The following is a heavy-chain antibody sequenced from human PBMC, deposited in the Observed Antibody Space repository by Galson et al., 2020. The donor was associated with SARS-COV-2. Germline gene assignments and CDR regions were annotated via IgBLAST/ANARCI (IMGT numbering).Heavy chain of an antibody. CDR2: IIRRGSTI. Sequence: GESLKISCAASGFTFSDHYMTWIPQAPGKGPGWGSYIIRRGSTIYYAYSVKGRFTISRDNAKNSLYLQMNSLRAEDTAVYYCARDFFDSSVYYFDSWGKGTLFTVSS. V-gene: IGHV3-11*04. J-gene: IGHJ4*02. CDR3: ARDFFDSSVYYFDS. CDR1: GFTFSDHY. D-gene: IGHD3-22*01.